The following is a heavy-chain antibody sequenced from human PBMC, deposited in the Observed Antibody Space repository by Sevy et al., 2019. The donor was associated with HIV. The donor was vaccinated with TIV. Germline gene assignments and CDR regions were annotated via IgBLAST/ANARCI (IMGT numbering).Heavy chain of an antibody. CDR1: GYTFTSYY. V-gene: IGHV1-46*03. Sequence: ASVKVSYKASGYTFTSYYMHWVRQAPGQGLEWMGIINPSGGSTSYAQKFQGRVTMTRETSTSTVYMELSSLSSEDTAVYYCARESRDGYNPFDYWGQGTLVTVSS. D-gene: IGHD5-12*01. J-gene: IGHJ4*02. CDR3: ARESRDGYNPFDY. CDR2: INPSGGST.